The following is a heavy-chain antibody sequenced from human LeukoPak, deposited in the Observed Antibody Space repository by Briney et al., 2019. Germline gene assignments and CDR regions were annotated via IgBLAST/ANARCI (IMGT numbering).Heavy chain of an antibody. Sequence: SETLSLTCAVYGGSFSGYYWSWIRQPPGKGLEWIGEINHSGSTNYNPSLKSRVTISVDTSKNQFSLKLSSVTAADTAVYYCARRANIPMVRGVIEYYFDYWGQGTLVTVSS. D-gene: IGHD3-10*01. V-gene: IGHV4-34*01. CDR1: GGSFSGYY. CDR2: INHSGST. J-gene: IGHJ4*02. CDR3: ARRANIPMVRGVIEYYFDY.